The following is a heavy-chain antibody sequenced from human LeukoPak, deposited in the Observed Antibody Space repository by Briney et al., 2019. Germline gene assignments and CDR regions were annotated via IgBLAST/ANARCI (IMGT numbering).Heavy chain of an antibody. CDR3: AKAYYDFWSAYSG. J-gene: IGHJ4*02. D-gene: IGHD3-3*01. Sequence: GGSLRLSCAASGFTFSDYAMGWVRQAPGKDLEWVSAISGSGGTTSYADSVKGRFTISRDNSKNTLYLQMSSLRAEDMALYYCAKAYYDFWSAYSGWGQGTLVTVSS. CDR1: GFTFSDYA. CDR2: ISGSGGTT. V-gene: IGHV3-23*01.